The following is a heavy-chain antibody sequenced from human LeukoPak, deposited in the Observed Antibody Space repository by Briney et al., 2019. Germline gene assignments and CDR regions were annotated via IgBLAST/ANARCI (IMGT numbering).Heavy chain of an antibody. CDR3: ARDNSGVFDY. Sequence: SETLSLTCTVAGGFISSGGYYWSWIRQFPGESLEWIGYIYYTGTTYYNPSLKPRVTLSVDTSKNQFSLRLSSVTAADTAVYYCARDNSGVFDYWGQGTLVTVSS. V-gene: IGHV4-31*03. CDR1: GGFISSGGYY. CDR2: IYYTGTT. J-gene: IGHJ4*02. D-gene: IGHD3-10*01.